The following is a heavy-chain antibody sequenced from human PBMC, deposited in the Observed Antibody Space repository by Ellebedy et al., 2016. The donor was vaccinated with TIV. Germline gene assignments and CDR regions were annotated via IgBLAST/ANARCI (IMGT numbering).Heavy chain of an antibody. CDR2: INTDTGGT. V-gene: IGHV1-2*02. Sequence: AASVKVSCKASGYSFTAYYMHWVRQAPGQGLEWMGWINTDTGGTNYAQKIQGRVTMTRDTSISTAYMELSRLRSDDTAVYYCARDPPWADMDVWGQGTTVTVSS. CDR3: ARDPPWADMDV. D-gene: IGHD7-27*01. CDR1: GYSFTAYY. J-gene: IGHJ6*02.